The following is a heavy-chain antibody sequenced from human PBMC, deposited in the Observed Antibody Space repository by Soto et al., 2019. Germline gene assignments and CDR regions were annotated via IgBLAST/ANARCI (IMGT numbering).Heavy chain of an antibody. CDR1: GFTFSSYW. Sequence: GGSLRLSCAASGFTFSSYWMHWVRQAPGKGLVWVSRINSDGSSTSYADSVKGRFTISRDNAKNTLYLQMNSLRAEDTAVYYCARGRYYYGSGSYYYYGMDVWGQGTTVTVSS. J-gene: IGHJ6*02. CDR2: INSDGSST. V-gene: IGHV3-74*01. CDR3: ARGRYYYGSGSYYYYGMDV. D-gene: IGHD3-10*01.